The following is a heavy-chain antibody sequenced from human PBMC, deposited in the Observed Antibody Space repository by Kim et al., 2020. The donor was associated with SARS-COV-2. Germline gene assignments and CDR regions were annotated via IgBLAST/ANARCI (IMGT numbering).Heavy chain of an antibody. D-gene: IGHD3-10*01. J-gene: IGHJ4*02. CDR3: TRDRGNRLLWFGEGRDY. CDR1: GFTFGDYA. V-gene: IGHV3-49*04. CDR2: IRSKAYGGTT. Sequence: GGSLRLSCTASGFTFGDYAMSWVRQAPGKGLEWVGFIRSKAYGGTTEYAASVKGRFTISRDDSKSIAYLQMNSLKTEDTAVYYCTRDRGNRLLWFGEGRDYWGQGTLVTVSS.